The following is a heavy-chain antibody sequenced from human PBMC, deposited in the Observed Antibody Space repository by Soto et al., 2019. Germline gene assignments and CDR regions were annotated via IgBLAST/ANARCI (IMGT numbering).Heavy chain of an antibody. J-gene: IGHJ4*02. CDR2: IIPIFGTA. Sequence: SVKVSCKASGGTFSSYAVSWVRQAPGQGLEWMGGIIPIFGTANYAQKFQGRVTITADESTSTAYMELSSLRSEDTAVYYCARTFDSNFDYFDYWGQGTLVTVSS. D-gene: IGHD3-22*01. CDR1: GGTFSSYA. V-gene: IGHV1-69*13. CDR3: ARTFDSNFDYFDY.